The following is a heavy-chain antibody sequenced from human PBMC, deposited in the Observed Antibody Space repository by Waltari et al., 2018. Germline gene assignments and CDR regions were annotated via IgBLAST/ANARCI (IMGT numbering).Heavy chain of an antibody. D-gene: IGHD5-18*01. CDR2: VSSSGSTI. V-gene: IGHV3-48*03. CDR3: ARDKGRGYSYGLYGGYYYYGMDV. CDR1: RFTFSSYE. Sequence: EVQLVESGGGLVQPGGSLRVSCAASRFTFSSYEMNWVRQAPGKGLEWVSYVSSSGSTIYYADSVKGRFTIARDNAKNSLYLQMNSLRAEDTAVYYCARDKGRGYSYGLYGGYYYYGMDVWGQGTTVTVSS. J-gene: IGHJ6*02.